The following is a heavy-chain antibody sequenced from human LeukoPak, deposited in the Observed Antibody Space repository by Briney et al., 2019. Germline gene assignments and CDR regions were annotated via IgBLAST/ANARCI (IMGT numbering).Heavy chain of an antibody. V-gene: IGHV3-74*01. CDR2: INSDGSST. Sequence: PGGSLRLSCAASGFTFSSYWMHWVRQAPGKGLVWVSRINSDGSSTSYADSVKGRFTISRDNAKNTLYLQMNSLRAEDTAVYYCARADIVVVPAHNWFDPWGQGTLVTVSS. CDR3: ARADIVVVPAHNWFDP. J-gene: IGHJ5*02. CDR1: GFTFSSYW. D-gene: IGHD2-2*01.